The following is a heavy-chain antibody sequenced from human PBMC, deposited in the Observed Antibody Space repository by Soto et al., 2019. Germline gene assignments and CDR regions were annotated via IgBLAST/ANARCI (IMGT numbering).Heavy chain of an antibody. CDR1: GGTFSSYA. CDR3: ARGETAYCSSTSCYMPHQGY. CDR2: IIPIFGTA. Sequence: QVQLVQSGAEVKKPGSSVKVSCKASGGTFSSYAISWVRQAPGQGLEWMGGIIPIFGTANYAQKFQGRVTLTADESTGTAYMELVSLRSEDTAVDYCARGETAYCSSTSCYMPHQGYCGQGTLVTVSS. D-gene: IGHD2-2*02. V-gene: IGHV1-69*01. J-gene: IGHJ4*02.